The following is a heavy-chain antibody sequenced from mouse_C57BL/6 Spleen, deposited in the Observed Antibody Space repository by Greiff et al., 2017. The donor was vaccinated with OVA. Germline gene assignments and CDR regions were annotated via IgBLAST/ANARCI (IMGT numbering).Heavy chain of an antibody. J-gene: IGHJ4*01. CDR1: GYTFTSYW. V-gene: IGHV1-69*01. Sequence: QVQLQQPGAELVMPGASVKLSCKASGYTFTSYWMHWVKQRPGQGLEWIGEIDPSDSYTNYNQKFKGKSTLTVDKSSSTAYMTRSSVTSEDAAVNSGARYVDISGTDYAMDYWGQGTAVTVSS. CDR2: IDPSDSYT. D-gene: IGHD3-2*02. CDR3: ARYVDISGTDYAMDY.